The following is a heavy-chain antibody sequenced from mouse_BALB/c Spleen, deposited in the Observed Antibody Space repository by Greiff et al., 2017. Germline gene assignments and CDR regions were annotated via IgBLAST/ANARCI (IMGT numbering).Heavy chain of an antibody. Sequence: VQLKESGPQLVRPGASVKISCKASGYSFTSYWMHWVKQRPGQGLEWIGMIDPSDSETRLNQKFKDKATLTVDKSSSTAYMQLSSPTSEDSAVYYCARGEYYFDYWGQGTTLTVSS. CDR1: GYSFTSYW. J-gene: IGHJ2*01. V-gene: IGHV1S126*01. CDR2: IDPSDSET. CDR3: ARGEYYFDY.